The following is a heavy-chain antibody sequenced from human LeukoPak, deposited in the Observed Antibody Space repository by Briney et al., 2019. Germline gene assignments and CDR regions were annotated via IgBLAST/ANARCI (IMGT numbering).Heavy chain of an antibody. CDR2: INWNGGST. D-gene: IGHD6-19*01. CDR1: GFTFDDYG. J-gene: IGHJ5*02. V-gene: IGHV3-20*04. Sequence: GGSLRLSCAASGFTFDDYGMSRVRQAPGKGLEWVSGINWNGGSTGYADSVKGRFTISRDNAKNSLYLQMNSLRAEDTALYYCARDRSVARTLSWFDPWGQGTLVTVSS. CDR3: ARDRSVARTLSWFDP.